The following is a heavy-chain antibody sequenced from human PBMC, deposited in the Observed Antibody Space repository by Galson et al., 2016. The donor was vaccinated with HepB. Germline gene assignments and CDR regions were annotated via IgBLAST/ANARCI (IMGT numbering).Heavy chain of an antibody. CDR3: ATSYSYGWGSYDY. D-gene: IGHD3-10*01. J-gene: IGHJ4*02. Sequence: SLRLSCAASGFAFNTYSINWVRQAPGRGLEWVSYISGSSSTIYYADSVQGRFTISRDNARNSLYLQMDRLRDEDTAVYYCATSYSYGWGSYDYWGQGTLVTVSS. CDR2: ISGSSSTI. CDR1: GFAFNTYS. V-gene: IGHV3-48*02.